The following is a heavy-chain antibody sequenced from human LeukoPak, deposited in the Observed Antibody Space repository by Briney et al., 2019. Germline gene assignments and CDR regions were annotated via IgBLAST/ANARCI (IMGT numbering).Heavy chain of an antibody. Sequence: GGSLRLPCAASGFTFSSYWMHWVRQAPGKGLVWVSRINSDGSSTSYADSVKGRFTISRDNAKNTLYLQMNSLRAEDTAVYYCARDFPRGDYFDYWGQGTLVTVSS. CDR2: INSDGSST. V-gene: IGHV3-74*01. CDR1: GFTFSSYW. D-gene: IGHD2-15*01. J-gene: IGHJ4*02. CDR3: ARDFPRGDYFDY.